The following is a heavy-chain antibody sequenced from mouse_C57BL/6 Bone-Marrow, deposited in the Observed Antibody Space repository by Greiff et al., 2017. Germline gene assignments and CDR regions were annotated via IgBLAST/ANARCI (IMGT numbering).Heavy chain of an antibody. D-gene: IGHD1-1*01. V-gene: IGHV1-53*01. CDR1: GYTFTSYW. CDR3: ARGRVYYGSSAWFAY. J-gene: IGHJ3*01. CDR2: INPSNGGT. Sequence: QVQLQQPGTELVKPGASVKLSCKASGYTFTSYWMHWVKQRPGQGLEWIGNINPSNGGTNYNEKFKSKATLTADKSSSTAYMQLSSLTSEDSAVYYCARGRVYYGSSAWFAYWGQGTLVTVSA.